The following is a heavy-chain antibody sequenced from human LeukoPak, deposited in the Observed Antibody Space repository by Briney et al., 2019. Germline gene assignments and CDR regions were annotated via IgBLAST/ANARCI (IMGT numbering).Heavy chain of an antibody. CDR1: GYTFIGNY. CDR2: INPNSGVT. D-gene: IGHD6-13*01. Sequence: RASVKVSCKASGYTFIGNYMHWVRQAPGQGLEWMGWINPNSGVTNYGQKFQGRVTMTRDTSISTAYMELSSLTSDDTAVYYCARATDISSWYLAYWGQGTLVTVSS. J-gene: IGHJ4*02. V-gene: IGHV1-2*02. CDR3: ARATDISSWYLAY.